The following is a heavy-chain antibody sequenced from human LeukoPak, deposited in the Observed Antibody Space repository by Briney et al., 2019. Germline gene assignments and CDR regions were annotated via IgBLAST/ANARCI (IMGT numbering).Heavy chain of an antibody. D-gene: IGHD1-26*01. CDR1: GGSISSYY. CDR2: IYYSGST. Sequence: SETLSLTCTVSGGSISSYYWSWMRQSPGKGLEWIGYIYYSGSTNYNPSLKSRVTMSVDTSKNQFSLRLSSVTAADTAVYYCARRAKNAYCFDYWGQGTLVTVSS. J-gene: IGHJ4*02. V-gene: IGHV4-59*08. CDR3: ARRAKNAYCFDY.